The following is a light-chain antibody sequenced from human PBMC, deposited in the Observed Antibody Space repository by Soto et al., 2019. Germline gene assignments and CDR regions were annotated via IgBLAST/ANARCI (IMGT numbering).Light chain of an antibody. CDR2: EGS. CDR3: CSYACSSTSGG. Sequence: QSALTQPASVSGSPGQSITISCTGTSSDVGSYNLVSWYQQHPGKAPKLMIYEGSKRPSGVSNRFSGSKSGNTASLTISGLQAEDEADYYCCSYACSSTSGGFGGGTKLTVL. CDR1: SSDVGSYNL. J-gene: IGLJ2*01. V-gene: IGLV2-23*01.